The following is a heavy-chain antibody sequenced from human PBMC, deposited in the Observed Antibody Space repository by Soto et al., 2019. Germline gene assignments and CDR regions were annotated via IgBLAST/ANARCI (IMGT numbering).Heavy chain of an antibody. CDR2: TTQDGNEK. Sequence: HPGGSLRLSCAASGFTFSPYYMSWVRQAPGKGLEWLAMTTQDGNEKHYVDSVRGRFIISRDNKNMVYLQMNSLSGDDTAVYYCAKADAGKRHSSAYDYWGQGTLVTVSS. D-gene: IGHD3-22*01. CDR1: GFTFSPYY. J-gene: IGHJ4*02. CDR3: AKADAGKRHSSAYDY. V-gene: IGHV3-7*03.